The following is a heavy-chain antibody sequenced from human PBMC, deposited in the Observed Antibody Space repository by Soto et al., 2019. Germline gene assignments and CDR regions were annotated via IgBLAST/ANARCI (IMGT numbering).Heavy chain of an antibody. CDR1: GFSLSTSGMG. CDR3: AHTIMAFLGFSS. V-gene: IGHV2-5*02. Sequence: QITLKESGPTLLRPTQTLTLTCTFSGFSLSTSGMGVGWIRQPPGKALEWLALMTWDDDKRYRPSLRSRLTITKDTSKNQVVLTMTNMDPVDTATYYCAHTIMAFLGFSSWGQGTLVTVSS. D-gene: IGHD5-12*01. CDR2: MTWDDDK. J-gene: IGHJ5*02.